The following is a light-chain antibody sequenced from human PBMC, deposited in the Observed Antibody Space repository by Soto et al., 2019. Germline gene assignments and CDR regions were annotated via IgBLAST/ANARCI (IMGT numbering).Light chain of an antibody. J-gene: IGLJ1*01. CDR1: TSNIGTFY. CDR3: AAWDDSLSGYV. CDR2: LGD. V-gene: IGLV1-47*02. Sequence: QSVLTQPPSASSTPGQTVTISCSGSTSNIGTFYVYWYQHLPGTAPKLLIYLGDQRASGVPDRFSGSKSGTSASLAISGLRSEDEADYYCAAWDDSLSGYVFGTGTKVTVL.